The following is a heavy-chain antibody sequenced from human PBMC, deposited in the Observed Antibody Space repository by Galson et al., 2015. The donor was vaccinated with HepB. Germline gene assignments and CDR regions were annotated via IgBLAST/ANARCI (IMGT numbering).Heavy chain of an antibody. Sequence: SVKVSCKASGYTLTNYHFHWVRQAPGQGPEWMGKMFAGGGSTRYAERFQGRVTLTRDSSTSTIYMEVSSLRSDDTAVYYCARETPDTYYFDYWGQGTLVTVSS. CDR3: ARETPDTYYFDY. D-gene: IGHD2-15*01. J-gene: IGHJ4*02. V-gene: IGHV1-46*01. CDR2: MFAGGGST. CDR1: GYTLTNYH.